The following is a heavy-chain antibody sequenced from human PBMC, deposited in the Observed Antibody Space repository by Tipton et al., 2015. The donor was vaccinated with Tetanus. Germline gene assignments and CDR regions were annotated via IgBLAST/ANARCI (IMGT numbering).Heavy chain of an antibody. CDR1: GFTFGDYA. Sequence: SLRLSCTGSGFTFGDYAMIWFRQPPGKGLEWVSFITSKAYGATPEYAASVKGRFTFSRDDSKRIAYLQMNSLKTEDTAVYYCTKDIGSGWYGSFDYWGQGTLVTVSS. CDR3: TKDIGSGWYGSFDY. J-gene: IGHJ4*02. CDR2: ITSKAYGATP. V-gene: IGHV3-49*03. D-gene: IGHD6-19*01.